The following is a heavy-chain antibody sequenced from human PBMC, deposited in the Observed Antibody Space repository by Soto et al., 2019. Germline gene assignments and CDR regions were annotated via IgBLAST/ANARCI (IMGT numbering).Heavy chain of an antibody. CDR3: ARDRGGYCGGGSCSSVYYYYYMDV. CDR1: GGSISSYY. D-gene: IGHD2-15*01. CDR2: IYYSGST. Sequence: SETLSLTCTVSGGSISSYYWSWIRQPPGKGLEWIGYIYYSGSTNYNPSLKSRVTISVDTSKNQFSLKLSSVTAADTAVYYCARDRGGYCGGGSCSSVYYYYYMDVWGKGTPVTVSS. V-gene: IGHV4-59*01. J-gene: IGHJ6*03.